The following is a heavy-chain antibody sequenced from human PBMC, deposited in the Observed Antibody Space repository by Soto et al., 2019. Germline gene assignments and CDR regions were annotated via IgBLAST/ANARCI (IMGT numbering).Heavy chain of an antibody. D-gene: IGHD2-15*01. V-gene: IGHV1-58*01. CDR3: AAGVVLNGMDV. CDR2: IVVGSGNT. CDR1: GFTFTSSA. J-gene: IGHJ6*02. Sequence: SLKVSCKASGFTFTSSAVQWVRQARGQRLEWIGWIVVGSGNTNYAQKFQERVTITRDMSTSTAYMELSSLRSEDTAVYYCAAGVVLNGMDVWGQGTTVTVSS.